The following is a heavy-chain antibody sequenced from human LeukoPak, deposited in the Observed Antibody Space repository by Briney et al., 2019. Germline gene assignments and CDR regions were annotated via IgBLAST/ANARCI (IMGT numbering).Heavy chain of an antibody. Sequence: PSETLSLTCAVYGGSFSGYYWSWIRQPPGKGLEWIGEINHSGSTNHNPSLKSRVTISVDTSKNQFSLKLSSVTAADTAVYYCARLGYDSFRAYGMDVWGQGTTVTVSS. V-gene: IGHV4-34*01. J-gene: IGHJ6*02. CDR3: ARLGYDSFRAYGMDV. CDR2: INHSGST. D-gene: IGHD5-12*01. CDR1: GGSFSGYY.